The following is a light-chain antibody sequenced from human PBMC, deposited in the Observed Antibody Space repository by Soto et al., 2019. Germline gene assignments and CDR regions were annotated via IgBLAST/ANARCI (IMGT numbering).Light chain of an antibody. V-gene: IGKV1-6*01. CDR1: QDIRNE. Sequence: AIQMTQSPSSLSASVGDRVTITCRASQDIRNELGWYQQKPGKAPRLLIYAASSLQSRVPSKFSGSGSGTDFTLTISSLQPEDFATYYCLQDFSYPWTFGQGTKVEI. J-gene: IGKJ1*01. CDR2: AAS. CDR3: LQDFSYPWT.